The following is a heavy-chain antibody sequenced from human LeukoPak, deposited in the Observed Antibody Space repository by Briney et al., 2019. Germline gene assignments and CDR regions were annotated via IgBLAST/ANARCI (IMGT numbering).Heavy chain of an antibody. CDR1: GGSFGGYY. D-gene: IGHD2-15*01. CDR2: INHSGST. Sequence: PSETLSLTCAVYGGSFGGYYWSWIRQPPGKGLEWIGEINHSGSTNYNPSLKSRVTISVDTSKNQFSLKLSSVTAADTAVYYCATRTNQRYCRGGSCASRWGQGTLVTVSS. CDR3: ATRTNQRYCRGGSCASR. V-gene: IGHV4-34*01. J-gene: IGHJ4*02.